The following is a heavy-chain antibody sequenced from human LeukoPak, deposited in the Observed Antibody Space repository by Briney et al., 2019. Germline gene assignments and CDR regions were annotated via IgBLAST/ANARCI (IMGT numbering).Heavy chain of an antibody. V-gene: IGHV1-8*03. CDR1: GYTFTSYG. Sequence: ASVKVSCKASGYTFTSYGINWVRQATGQGLEWMGWMNPNSGNTGYAQKFQGRVTITRNTSISTAYMELSSLRSEDTAVYYCAAEPRISGDTAMDKTNYYYYGMDVWGQGTTVTVSS. CDR2: MNPNSGNT. CDR3: AAEPRISGDTAMDKTNYYYYGMDV. J-gene: IGHJ6*02. D-gene: IGHD5-18*01.